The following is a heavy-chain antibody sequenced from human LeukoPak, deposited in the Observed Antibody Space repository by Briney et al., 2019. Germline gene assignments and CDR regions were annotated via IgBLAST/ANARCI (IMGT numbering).Heavy chain of an antibody. D-gene: IGHD5-12*01. Sequence: SETLSLTCTVSGYSISSGYYWGWIRQPPGKGLEWIGSIYHSGSTYYNPSLKSRVTISVDTSKNQFSLKLSSVTAADTAVYYCAREGRGYIDYYYYYMDVWGKGTTVTVSS. CDR2: IYHSGST. CDR1: GYSISSGYY. V-gene: IGHV4-38-2*02. J-gene: IGHJ6*03. CDR3: AREGRGYIDYYYYYMDV.